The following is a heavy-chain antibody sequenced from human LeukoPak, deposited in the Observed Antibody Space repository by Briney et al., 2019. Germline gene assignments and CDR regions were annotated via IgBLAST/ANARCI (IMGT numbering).Heavy chain of an antibody. CDR3: ATDSPETAAFDY. CDR2: IVGSSSNI. J-gene: IGHJ4*02. D-gene: IGHD1-1*01. V-gene: IGHV3-48*04. Sequence: GGSLRLSCTASGFSFSIYSMNWVRQAPGKGLEWVSYIVGSSSNIHYADSVKGRFTISRDNAKNSLYLQMDSLRAEDTAVYYCATDSPETAAFDYWGQGTLVTVSS. CDR1: GFSFSIYS.